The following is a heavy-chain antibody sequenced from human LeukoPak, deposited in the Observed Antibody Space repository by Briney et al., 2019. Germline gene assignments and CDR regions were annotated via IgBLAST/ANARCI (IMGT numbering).Heavy chain of an antibody. D-gene: IGHD4/OR15-4a*01. Sequence: ASVKVSCKASGYTFTDYYMHWVRQAPGQGLEWMGWINPNSGGKNYAQKFQGRVTMTRDTSITTAYMELSRLISDDTAVYYCARDRIYGDDGVCDYWGQGTLVTVSS. J-gene: IGHJ4*02. CDR3: ARDRIYGDDGVCDY. CDR1: GYTFTDYY. V-gene: IGHV1-2*02. CDR2: INPNSGGK.